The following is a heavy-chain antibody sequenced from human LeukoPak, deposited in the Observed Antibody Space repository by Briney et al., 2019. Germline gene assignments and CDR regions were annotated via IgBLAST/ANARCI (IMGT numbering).Heavy chain of an antibody. J-gene: IGHJ4*02. CDR2: IYTSGST. CDR3: ARDVGGYNYGYSLDY. Sequence: SQTLSLTCAVSGGSISSGGYSWSWIRQPPGKGLEWIGRIYTSGSTSYNSSLKSRVTMSVDTSKNQFSLKLSSVTAADTAVYYCARDVGGYNYGYSLDYWGQGTLVSVSS. V-gene: IGHV4-61*02. D-gene: IGHD5-18*01. CDR1: GGSISSGGYS.